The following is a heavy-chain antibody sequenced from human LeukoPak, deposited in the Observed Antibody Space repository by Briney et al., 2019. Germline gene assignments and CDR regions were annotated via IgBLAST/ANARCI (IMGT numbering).Heavy chain of an antibody. D-gene: IGHD1-26*01. CDR3: AKDAQTPYSGSYYAAFDI. J-gene: IGHJ3*02. Sequence: PGGSLRLSCAASGFTFSSYGMHWVRQAPGKGLEWVAVIWYDGSNKYYADSVKGRFTISRDNSKNTLYLQMNSLRAEDTAVYYCAKDAQTPYSGSYYAAFDIWGQGTMVTVSS. V-gene: IGHV3-30*02. CDR1: GFTFSSYG. CDR2: IWYDGSNK.